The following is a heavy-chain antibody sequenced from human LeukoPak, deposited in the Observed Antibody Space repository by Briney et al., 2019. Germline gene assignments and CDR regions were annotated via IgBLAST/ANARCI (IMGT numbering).Heavy chain of an antibody. V-gene: IGHV3-21*01. CDR3: ARHLSGVTGYTYGRGIDY. J-gene: IGHJ4*02. CDR1: GFTFSSYS. Sequence: GGSRRLSCAASGFTFSSYSMNWVRQAPGKGLEWVSSISSSSSYIYYADSVKGRFTISRDNAKTSLYLQMNSLRAEDTAVYYCARHLSGVTGYTYGRGIDYWGQGTLVTVSS. D-gene: IGHD5-18*01. CDR2: ISSSSSYI.